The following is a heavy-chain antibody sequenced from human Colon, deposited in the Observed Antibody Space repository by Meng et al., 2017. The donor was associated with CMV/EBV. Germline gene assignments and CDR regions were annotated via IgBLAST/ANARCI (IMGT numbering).Heavy chain of an antibody. CDR2: IEPSSGGT. D-gene: IGHD6-13*01. CDR3: ARYTASAGTSGFDP. CDR1: GYSFTNFD. V-gene: IGHV1-2*02. Sequence: ASVKVSCKASGYSFTNFDIYWVRQAPGQGLEWMGWIEPSSGGTDYAQKFQGRVTMTRDTSLNTAYMELSKVTSDDTAVYYCARYTASAGTSGFDPWGQGSLVTVSS. J-gene: IGHJ5*02.